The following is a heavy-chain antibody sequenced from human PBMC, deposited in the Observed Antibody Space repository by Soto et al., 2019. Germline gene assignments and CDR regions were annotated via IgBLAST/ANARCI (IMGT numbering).Heavy chain of an antibody. CDR2: ITGSGINR. D-gene: IGHD5-12*01. CDR1: GFSFYNSA. CDR3: ARHPSGYIENLDY. J-gene: IGHJ4*02. Sequence: EVQLLESGGGLVQPGGSLRLSCAASGFSFYNSAMSWVRQAPGKGLEWVSTITGSGINRYHADSVQGRFTISRDNFKDTLYLQMNDLRAEDTAVYYCARHPSGYIENLDYWGQGTLVTVSS. V-gene: IGHV3-23*01.